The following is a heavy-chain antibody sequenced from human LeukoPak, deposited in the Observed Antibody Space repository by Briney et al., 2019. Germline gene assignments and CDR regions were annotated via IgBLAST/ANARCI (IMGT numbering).Heavy chain of an antibody. Sequence: GGSLRLSCVASGFPFSSYWMTWVRQAPGKGLEWVANIKQDGSKKSYVASVKGRFTISRDNAKNSLYLQMNSLRAEDTAIYYCTRVGYIDEGIDYWGQGTLVTVSS. V-gene: IGHV3-7*04. CDR2: IKQDGSKK. CDR1: GFPFSSYW. D-gene: IGHD5-24*01. CDR3: TRVGYIDEGIDY. J-gene: IGHJ4*02.